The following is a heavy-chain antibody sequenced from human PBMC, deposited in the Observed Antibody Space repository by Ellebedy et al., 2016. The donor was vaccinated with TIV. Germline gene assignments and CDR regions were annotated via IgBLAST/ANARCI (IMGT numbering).Heavy chain of an antibody. D-gene: IGHD6-19*01. Sequence: SETLSLXXTVSGGSISSSSYYWGWIRQPPGKGLEWIGSIYYSGSTYYNPSLKSRVTISVDTSKNQFSLKLSSVTAADTAVYYCARARSSGWYYFDYWGQGTLVTVSS. V-gene: IGHV4-39*07. J-gene: IGHJ4*02. CDR3: ARARSSGWYYFDY. CDR2: IYYSGST. CDR1: GGSISSSSYY.